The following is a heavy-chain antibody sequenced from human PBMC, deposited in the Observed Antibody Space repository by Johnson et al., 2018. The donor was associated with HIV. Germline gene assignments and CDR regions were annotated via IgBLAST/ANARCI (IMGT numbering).Heavy chain of an antibody. CDR1: GFTFSYYG. V-gene: IGHV3-30*02. CDR3: ARGGLLSPDAFDI. Sequence: QVQLVESGGGVVQPGRSLRLSCAASGFTFSYYGIHWVRQAPGKGLEWVSFIRFDGSNKYYADSVKGRFTISRDNSKNTLYLQMNSLRAEDTALYYCARGGLLSPDAFDIWGQGTMVTVSS. D-gene: IGHD2-21*02. CDR2: IRFDGSNK. J-gene: IGHJ3*02.